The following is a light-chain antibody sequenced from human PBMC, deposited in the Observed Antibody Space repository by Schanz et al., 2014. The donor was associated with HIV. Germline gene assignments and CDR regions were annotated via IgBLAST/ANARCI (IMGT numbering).Light chain of an antibody. CDR3: GTWDSSLSARV. J-gene: IGLJ3*02. CDR2: DSN. Sequence: QSVLTQPPSVSAAPGQKVTISCSGSSSNIGNRSVSWYQQVAGGAPKLVIYDSNRRPSGIPDRFSGSKSGTSATLGITGLQTGDEADYYCGTWDSSLSARVFGGGTKLTVL. V-gene: IGLV1-51*01. CDR1: SSNIGNRS.